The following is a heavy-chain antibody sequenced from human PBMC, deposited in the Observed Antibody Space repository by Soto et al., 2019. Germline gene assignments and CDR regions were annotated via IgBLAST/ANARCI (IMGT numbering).Heavy chain of an antibody. CDR2: ISAYNGNT. Sequence: GASVKVSCKASGYTFTSYGISWVRQAPGQGLEWMGWISAYNGNTNYAQKLQGRVTMTTDTSTSTAYMELRSLRSDDTAVYYCARSIYGSGSYKFDYWGQGTLVTVSS. CDR3: ARSIYGSGSYKFDY. V-gene: IGHV1-18*01. J-gene: IGHJ4*02. D-gene: IGHD3-10*01. CDR1: GYTFTSYG.